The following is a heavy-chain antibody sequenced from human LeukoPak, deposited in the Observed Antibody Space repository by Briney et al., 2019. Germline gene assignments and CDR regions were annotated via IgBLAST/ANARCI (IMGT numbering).Heavy chain of an antibody. J-gene: IGHJ4*02. CDR2: IGGSDDTT. V-gene: IGHV3-23*01. CDR1: GFSLRTYA. Sequence: GGPLRLSCAASGFSLRTYAMNWVRQVPGKGLEWVSSIGGSDDTTYYADSVKGRFTISSDFSTNTVSLQMTSLRAEDTAVYFCAKGLVVNDNYFDNWGQGTLVTVSS. CDR3: AKGLVVNDNYFDN. D-gene: IGHD2-2*01.